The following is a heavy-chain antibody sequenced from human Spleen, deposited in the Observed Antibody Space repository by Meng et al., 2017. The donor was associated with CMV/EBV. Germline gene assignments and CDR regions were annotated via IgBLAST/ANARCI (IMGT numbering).Heavy chain of an antibody. CDR1: GFTFSSYW. CDR2: IKQDGSEK. CDR3: VRDLRDGYNYYFDF. V-gene: IGHV3-7*01. Sequence: GESLKISCAASGFTFSSYWMSWVRQAPGKGLEWVANIKQDGSEKYYVDSVKGRFTISGDNAKNSLYLQINTLRAEDTAVYYCVRDLRDGYNYYFDFWGQGMLVTVSS. D-gene: IGHD5-24*01. J-gene: IGHJ4*02.